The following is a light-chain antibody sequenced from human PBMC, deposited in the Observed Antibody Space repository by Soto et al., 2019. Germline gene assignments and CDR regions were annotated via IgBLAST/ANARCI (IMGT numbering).Light chain of an antibody. J-gene: IGKJ3*01. CDR1: QSISSY. CDR3: QQSYSTPFT. Sequence: DIQMTQSPSSLSASVGDRVTITCRASQSISSYLNWYQQKPGKAPKLLIYAASSLQSGVPSRFSGSGSGTDFTLTISSLQPEDFATYYCQQSYSTPFTFGPETKVDIK. V-gene: IGKV1-39*01. CDR2: AAS.